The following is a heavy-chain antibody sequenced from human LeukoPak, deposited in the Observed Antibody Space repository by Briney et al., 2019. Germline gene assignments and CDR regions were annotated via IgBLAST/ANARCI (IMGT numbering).Heavy chain of an antibody. D-gene: IGHD3-22*01. CDR2: ISGSGGST. CDR3: AKDNYYDSSGPWPY. Sequence: GGSLRLSCVASGFTFTNAWMSWVRQAPGKGLEWVSAISGSGGSTYYADSVKGRFTISRDNSKNTLYLQMNSLRAEDTAVYYCAKDNYYDSSGPWPYWGQGTLVTVSS. J-gene: IGHJ4*02. V-gene: IGHV3-23*01. CDR1: GFTFTNAW.